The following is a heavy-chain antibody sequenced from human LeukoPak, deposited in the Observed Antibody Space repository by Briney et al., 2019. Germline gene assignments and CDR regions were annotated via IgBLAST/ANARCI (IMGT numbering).Heavy chain of an antibody. J-gene: IGHJ4*02. D-gene: IGHD3-16*02. Sequence: SVKVSCKASGGTFSSYAISWVRQAPGQGLEWMGGIIPIFGTANYAQKFQGRVTITTDESTSTAYMELSSLRSEDTAVYYCARDSGVFRLGELSLFNYWGQGTLVTVSS. CDR1: GGTFSSYA. V-gene: IGHV1-69*05. CDR2: IIPIFGTA. CDR3: ARDSGVFRLGELSLFNY.